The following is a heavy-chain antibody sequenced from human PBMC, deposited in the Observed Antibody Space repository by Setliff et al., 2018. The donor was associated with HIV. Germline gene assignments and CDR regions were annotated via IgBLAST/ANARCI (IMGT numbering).Heavy chain of an antibody. CDR3: ARSSGYYDSSGYYYPYYYYGMDV. CDR2: INTNTGSP. V-gene: IGHV7-4-1*02. D-gene: IGHD3-22*01. Sequence: SVKVSCKASGYTFTKYAMSWVRQAPGQGLEWVGWINTNTGSPTYAQGLTGRFVFSLDTSVSTAYLQISSLKAEDTAVYYCARSSGYYDSSGYYYPYYYYGMDVWGQGTTVTVSS. CDR1: GYTFTKYA. J-gene: IGHJ6*02.